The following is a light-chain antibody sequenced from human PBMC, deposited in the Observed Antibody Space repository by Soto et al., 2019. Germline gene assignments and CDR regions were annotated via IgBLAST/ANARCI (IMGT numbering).Light chain of an antibody. Sequence: EIVLTQSPGTLSLSPGERATVSCRASQSVSSSYLAWYQQKPGQAPRLLIYGTSNRATGIPDRFSGSGSGTDFTLTISRLEPEDFAVYYCQQYGSSGYTFGQGTKLEIK. CDR2: GTS. CDR1: QSVSSSY. V-gene: IGKV3-20*01. J-gene: IGKJ2*01. CDR3: QQYGSSGYT.